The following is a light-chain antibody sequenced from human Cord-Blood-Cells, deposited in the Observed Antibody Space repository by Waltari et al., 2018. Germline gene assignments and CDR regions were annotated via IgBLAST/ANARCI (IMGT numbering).Light chain of an antibody. V-gene: IGKV3-15*01. CDR3: QQYNNWPPWT. CDR2: GAS. J-gene: IGKJ1*01. CDR1: QSVSSN. Sequence: EIVMTQSPDTPSVPPGERATLSCRASQSVSSNLAWYQQKPGQAPRLLIYGASTRATGIPARFSGSGSGTEFTLTISSLQSEDFAVYYCQQYNNWPPWTFGQGTKVEIK.